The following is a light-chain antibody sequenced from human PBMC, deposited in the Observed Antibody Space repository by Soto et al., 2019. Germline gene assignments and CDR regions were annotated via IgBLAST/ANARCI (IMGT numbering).Light chain of an antibody. CDR2: AAS. J-gene: IGKJ4*01. CDR1: QSISSY. Sequence: DIQMTQSPSSLSASVGDRVTITCRASQSISSYLNWYQQKPGKAPKLLIYAASSLQSGVPSRFSGSGSGTVFTLTISSLQPKDFATYYCQQSYSTPFTFGGGTKVEIK. CDR3: QQSYSTPFT. V-gene: IGKV1-39*01.